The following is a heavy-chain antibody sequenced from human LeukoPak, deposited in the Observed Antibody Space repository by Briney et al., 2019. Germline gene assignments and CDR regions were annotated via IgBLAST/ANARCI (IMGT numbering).Heavy chain of an antibody. Sequence: ASVKVSCKASGYSFTGYYMHWVRQAPGQGLEWMGWINPNSGGTNYAQKFQARVTMTRDTSISTAYMELSRLRSDDTAVYYCARDLEDNYSNYGYWGQGTLVTVSS. CDR2: INPNSGGT. J-gene: IGHJ4*02. D-gene: IGHD4-11*01. CDR1: GYSFTGYY. V-gene: IGHV1-2*02. CDR3: ARDLEDNYSNYGY.